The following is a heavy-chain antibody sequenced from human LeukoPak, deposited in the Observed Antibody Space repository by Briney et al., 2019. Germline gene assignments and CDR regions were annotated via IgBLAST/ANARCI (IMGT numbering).Heavy chain of an antibody. J-gene: IGHJ4*02. V-gene: IGHV4-34*01. CDR1: GGSFSGYY. CDR2: INHSGST. Sequence: SETLSLTCAVYGGSFSGYYWSWIRQPPGNGLEWIGEINHSGSTNYNPSLKSRVTISVDTSKNQFSLKLSSVTAADTAVYYCASLSDYPKGIDYWGQGTLVTVSS. CDR3: ASLSDYPKGIDY. D-gene: IGHD4-17*01.